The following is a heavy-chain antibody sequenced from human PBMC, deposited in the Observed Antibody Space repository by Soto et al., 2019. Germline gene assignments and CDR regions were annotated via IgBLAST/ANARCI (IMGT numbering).Heavy chain of an antibody. V-gene: IGHV3-33*01. J-gene: IGHJ4*02. Sequence: GGSLRLSCAASGFTFSSYGMHWVRQAPGKGLEWVAVIWYDGSNKYYADSVKGRFTISRDNSKNTLYLQMNSLRAEDTAVYYCARDSQYYDILTGYYLYYFDYWGQGTLVTVSS. CDR2: IWYDGSNK. D-gene: IGHD3-9*01. CDR3: ARDSQYYDILTGYYLYYFDY. CDR1: GFTFSSYG.